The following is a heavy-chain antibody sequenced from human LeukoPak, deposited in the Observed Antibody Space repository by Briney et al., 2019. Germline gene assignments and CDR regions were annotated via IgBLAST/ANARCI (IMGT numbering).Heavy chain of an antibody. V-gene: IGHV4-30-4*07. J-gene: IGHJ5*02. CDR2: MHDSGSI. D-gene: IGHD6-13*01. CDR1: GGSITSGGYS. CDR3: ARVVAAAGNNWFDP. Sequence: SETLSLTCAVSGGSITSGGYSWSWIRQTPGKGLEWIAYMHDSGSIYYNPSLKSRIIISIATSKNQVSLKLRSVTAADTAVYYCARVVAAAGNNWFDPWGQGTLVTVSS.